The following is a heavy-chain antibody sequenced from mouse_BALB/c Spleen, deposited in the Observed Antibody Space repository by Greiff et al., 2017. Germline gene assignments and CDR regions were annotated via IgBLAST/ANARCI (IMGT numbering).Heavy chain of an antibody. Sequence: EVMLVESGGGLVKPGGSLKLSCAASGFTFSSYAMSWVRQTPEKRLEWVATISSGGSYTYYPDSVKGRFTISRDNAKNTLYLQMSRLRSEDTAMYYCARHAANYYVSSSFAYWGQGTLVTVSA. CDR1: GFTFSSYA. CDR3: ARHAANYYVSSSFAY. V-gene: IGHV5-9-3*01. D-gene: IGHD1-1*01. J-gene: IGHJ3*01. CDR2: ISSGGSYT.